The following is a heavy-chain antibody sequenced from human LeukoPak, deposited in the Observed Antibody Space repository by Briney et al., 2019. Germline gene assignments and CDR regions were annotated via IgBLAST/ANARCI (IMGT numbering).Heavy chain of an antibody. J-gene: IGHJ4*02. CDR2: INHSGST. V-gene: IGHV4-34*01. CDR1: GGSFSGYY. CDR3: ARHIDY. Sequence: SETLSLTCAVYGGSFSGYYWSWIRQPPGKGLEWTGEINHSGSTNYNPSLKSRVTISVDTSKNQFSLKLSSVTAADTAVYYCARHIDYWGQGTLVTVSS.